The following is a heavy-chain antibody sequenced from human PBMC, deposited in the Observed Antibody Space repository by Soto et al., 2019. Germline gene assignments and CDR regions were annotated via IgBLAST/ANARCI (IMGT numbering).Heavy chain of an antibody. CDR1: GFTFSSYG. D-gene: IGHD2-2*01. CDR3: ARENRIVVVPAASDYYYGMDV. CDR2: IWYDGSNK. J-gene: IGHJ6*02. Sequence: GGSLRLSCAASGFTFSSYGMHWVRQAPGKGLEWVAVIWYDGSNKYYADSVKGRFTISRDNSKNTLYLQMNSLRAEDTAVYYCARENRIVVVPAASDYYYGMDVWGQGTTVTVSS. V-gene: IGHV3-33*01.